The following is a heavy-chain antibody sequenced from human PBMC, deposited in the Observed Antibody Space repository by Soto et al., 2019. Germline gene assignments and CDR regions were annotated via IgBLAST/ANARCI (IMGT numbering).Heavy chain of an antibody. CDR1: GFTFGEYA. CDR3: TRAYGQLPGHSTRYYYYYGMDV. Sequence: GGSLRLSCTASGFTFGEYAMSWFRQAPGKGLEWVGFIRSKAYGGTTEYAASVKGRFTISRDDSKSIAYLQMNSLKTEDTAVYYCTRAYGQLPGHSTRYYYYYGMDVWGQGTTVTV. V-gene: IGHV3-49*03. D-gene: IGHD6-6*01. J-gene: IGHJ6*02. CDR2: IRSKAYGGTT.